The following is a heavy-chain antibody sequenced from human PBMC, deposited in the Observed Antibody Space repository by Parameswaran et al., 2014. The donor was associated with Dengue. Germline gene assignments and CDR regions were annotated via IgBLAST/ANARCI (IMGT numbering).Heavy chain of an antibody. D-gene: IGHD1-1*01. J-gene: IGHJ6*02. Sequence: WVRQAPGQGLEWMGWINPNSGGTNYAQKFQGRVTMSVDTSKNQFSLRLSSVTAADTAVYYCARDGREVVWGQGTTVTVSS. V-gene: IGHV1-2*02. CDR2: INPNSGGT. CDR3: ARDGREVV.